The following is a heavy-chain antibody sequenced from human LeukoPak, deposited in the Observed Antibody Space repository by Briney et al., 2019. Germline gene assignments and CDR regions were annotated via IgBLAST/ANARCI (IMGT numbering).Heavy chain of an antibody. J-gene: IGHJ4*02. CDR1: GGSISSSY. D-gene: IGHD3-10*01. V-gene: IGHV4-59*01. Sequence: SETLSLTCTVSGGSISSSYWIWIRQPPGKGLEWLGYIYHSGSSNYNPSLKSRVTISVDTSKNQFSLKLSSVTAADTAAYYCAGAPPLITLVRGARSLKFKLFDSWGQGTLVTVSP. CDR3: AGAPPLITLVRGARSLKFKLFDS. CDR2: IYHSGSS.